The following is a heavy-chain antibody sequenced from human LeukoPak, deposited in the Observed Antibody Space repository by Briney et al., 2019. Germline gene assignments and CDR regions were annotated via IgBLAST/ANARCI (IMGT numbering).Heavy chain of an antibody. Sequence: ASVKVSCKASGYTFTSYAMHWVRQAPGQRLEWMGWINVGNGNTKYSQEFQGRVTITRDTSASTAYMELSSLRSEDMAVYYCARDREAVAGTAYYFDYWGQGTLVTVSS. CDR1: GYTFTSYA. V-gene: IGHV1-3*03. D-gene: IGHD6-19*01. CDR3: ARDREAVAGTAYYFDY. J-gene: IGHJ4*02. CDR2: INVGNGNT.